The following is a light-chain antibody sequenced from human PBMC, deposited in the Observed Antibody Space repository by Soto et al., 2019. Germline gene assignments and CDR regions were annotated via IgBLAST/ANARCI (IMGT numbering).Light chain of an antibody. Sequence: QSALTQPASVSGSPGQSITISCTGTSSDVGSYNLVSWYQQPPGKAPKLMIYEGTKRPSGVSNRFSGSKSGNTASLTISGLQAEDEADYYCCSYAGSSTWDVVFGGGTQLTVL. V-gene: IGLV2-23*01. CDR1: SSDVGSYNL. CDR2: EGT. CDR3: CSYAGSSTWDVV. J-gene: IGLJ2*01.